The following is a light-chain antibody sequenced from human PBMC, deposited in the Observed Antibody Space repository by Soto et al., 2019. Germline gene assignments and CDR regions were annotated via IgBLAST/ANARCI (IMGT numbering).Light chain of an antibody. CDR1: SSDVGGYNS. CDR3: SSYTTNTGLEYV. J-gene: IGLJ1*01. V-gene: IGLV2-14*01. CDR2: EVS. Sequence: QSALTQPASVSGSPGQSITTSCTGTSSDVGGYNSVSWYQHHPGKAPKLMIYEVSNRPSGVSDRFSGSKSGNTASLTISGLQAEDEADYYCSSYTTNTGLEYVFGTGTKVTVL.